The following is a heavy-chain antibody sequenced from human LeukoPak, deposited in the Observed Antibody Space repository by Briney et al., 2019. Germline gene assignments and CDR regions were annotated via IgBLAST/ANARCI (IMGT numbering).Heavy chain of an antibody. D-gene: IGHD1-1*01. Sequence: GSLRLSCTASGFTFGDYAMSWIRQAPGKGLEWVGFIRSKAYGETADYAASVKGRFTISRDDSKAIAYLQMNSLKTEDTAEYHCTRDRGAYNLYDYWGQGTLVTVSS. J-gene: IGHJ4*02. CDR1: GFTFGDYA. V-gene: IGHV3-49*03. CDR2: IRSKAYGETA. CDR3: TRDRGAYNLYDY.